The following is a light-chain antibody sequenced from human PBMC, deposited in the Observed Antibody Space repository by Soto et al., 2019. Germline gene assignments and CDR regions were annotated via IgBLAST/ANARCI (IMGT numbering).Light chain of an antibody. Sequence: QTVVTQEPSLTVSPGGTVTLTCGSSTGAVTSGHYPYWFQQKPGQAPRTLIYDTSNKHSWTPARFSGSLLGGKAALTLSGAQPEDEAEYYCLLSYTDEKVFGTGTQLTVL. CDR3: LLSYTDEKV. J-gene: IGLJ1*01. CDR2: DTS. CDR1: TGAVTSGHY. V-gene: IGLV7-46*01.